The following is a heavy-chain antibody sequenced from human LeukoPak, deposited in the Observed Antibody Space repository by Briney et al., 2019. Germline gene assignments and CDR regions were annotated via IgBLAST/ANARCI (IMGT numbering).Heavy chain of an antibody. CDR2: INTDGRTT. J-gene: IGHJ4*02. CDR3: ARDRDYSGRLDY. D-gene: IGHD4-23*01. V-gene: IGHV3-74*01. CDR1: GFTFSTYW. Sequence: PGGSLRLSCAASGFTFSTYWMHWVRQAPGKGLVWVSHINTDGRTTNYADSVKGRFTVSRDNAKNTLYLQMNSLRAEDTAVYYCARDRDYSGRLDYWGQGTLVTVSS.